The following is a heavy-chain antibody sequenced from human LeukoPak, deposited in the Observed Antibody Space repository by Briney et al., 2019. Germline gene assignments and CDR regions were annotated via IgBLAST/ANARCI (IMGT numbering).Heavy chain of an antibody. CDR1: GGSLSGYY. CDR2: INHSGST. J-gene: IGHJ4*02. CDR3: ARQWLVSPLFDY. Sequence: SETLSLTCAVYGGSLSGYYWSWIRQPPGKGLEWIGEINHSGSTNYNPSLKSRVTISVDTSKDQLSLKLSSMTAADTAVYYCARQWLVSPLFDYWGQGTLVTVSS. V-gene: IGHV4-34*01. D-gene: IGHD6-19*01.